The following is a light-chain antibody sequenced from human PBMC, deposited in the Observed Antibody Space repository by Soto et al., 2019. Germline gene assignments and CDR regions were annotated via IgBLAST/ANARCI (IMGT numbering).Light chain of an antibody. Sequence: IVLTQSPCTLSLSPGERATLSCRASQSVSSNYLAWYQQKPGQAPRLLMSGASSRATGIPDRFSGSGFGTDFTLTISRLEPEDFAVYYCQQYGSSFTITFGQGTRLEIK. J-gene: IGKJ5*01. CDR2: GAS. CDR3: QQYGSSFTIT. CDR1: QSVSSNY. V-gene: IGKV3-20*01.